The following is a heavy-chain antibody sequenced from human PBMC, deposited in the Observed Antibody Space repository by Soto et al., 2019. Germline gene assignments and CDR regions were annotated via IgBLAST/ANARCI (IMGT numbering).Heavy chain of an antibody. CDR1: GVSISSTSYY. Sequence: SETLSLTCTVSGVSISSTSYYWGWIRQPPGKGLEWIGSSGSTNYNPSLKSRVTISVDTSKNRFSLKLSSVTAADTALYYCARIKDSDYEDHFDFWGPGTLVTVSS. J-gene: IGHJ4*02. CDR2: SGST. V-gene: IGHV4-39*01. D-gene: IGHD4-4*01. CDR3: ARIKDSDYEDHFDF.